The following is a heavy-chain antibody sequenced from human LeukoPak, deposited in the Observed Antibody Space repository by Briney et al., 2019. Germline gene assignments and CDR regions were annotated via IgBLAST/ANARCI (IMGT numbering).Heavy chain of an antibody. CDR1: GFTFSSYV. CDR2: ISGGGGST. V-gene: IGHV3-23*01. Sequence: GGSLRLSSAASGFTFSSYVMSWVRQAPGKGLEWVSGISGGGGSTYYADSVKGRFTVSRDNSKNTLYLQVNSLRAEDTAVYYCARKFGSYYSDYWGQGTLVTVSS. J-gene: IGHJ4*02. CDR3: ARKFGSYYSDY. D-gene: IGHD1-26*01.